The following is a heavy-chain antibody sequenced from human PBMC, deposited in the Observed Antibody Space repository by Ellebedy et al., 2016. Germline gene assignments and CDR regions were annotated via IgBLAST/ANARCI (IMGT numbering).Heavy chain of an antibody. CDR3: AKPPAGILTGFYPEAAFDI. CDR1: GFSFINYA. V-gene: IGHV3-23*01. CDR2: ISGGGSST. Sequence: GGSLRLSXAASGFSFINYAMTWVRQPPGKGLEWVSGISGGGSSTSYADSVKGRFTTSRDNSKNTLYLQMNSLRGEDTALYYCAKPPAGILTGFYPEAAFDIWGQGTMVTVSS. D-gene: IGHD3-9*01. J-gene: IGHJ3*02.